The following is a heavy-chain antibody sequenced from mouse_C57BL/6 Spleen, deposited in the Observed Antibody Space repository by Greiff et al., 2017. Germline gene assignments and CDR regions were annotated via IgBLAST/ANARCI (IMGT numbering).Heavy chain of an antibody. CDR2: IRNKANGYTT. CDR3: ARLLYHYAMDY. CDR1: GFTFTDYY. Sequence: EVKLVEPGGGLVQPGGSLSLSCAASGFTFTDYYMSWVRQPPGKALEWLGFIRNKANGYTTEYSASVKGRFTISRDNSQSILYLQMNALRAEDSATCYYARLLYHYAMDYWGQGTSVTVSS. V-gene: IGHV7-3*01. D-gene: IGHD2-12*01. J-gene: IGHJ4*01.